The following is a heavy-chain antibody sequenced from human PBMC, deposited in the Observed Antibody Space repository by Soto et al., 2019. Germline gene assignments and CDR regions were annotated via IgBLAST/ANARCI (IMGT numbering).Heavy chain of an antibody. Sequence: EVQLVESGGGLVQPGGSLRLSCAASGFSFSTYSMNWVRQAPGKGLEWVSYISSRSYTIYYVDSVKGRFTISRDNAKNSLYLQMNSLRHEDTAVYYCARGRSSSDNGMVVWGQGTTVTVSS. J-gene: IGHJ6*02. D-gene: IGHD6-6*01. CDR3: ARGRSSSDNGMVV. CDR1: GFSFSTYS. V-gene: IGHV3-48*02. CDR2: ISSRSYTI.